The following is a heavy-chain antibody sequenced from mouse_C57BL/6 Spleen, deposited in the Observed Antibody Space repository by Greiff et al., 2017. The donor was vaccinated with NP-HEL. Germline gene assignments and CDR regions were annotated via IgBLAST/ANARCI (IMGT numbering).Heavy chain of an antibody. V-gene: IGHV1-74*01. Sequence: VQLQQPGAELVKPGASVKVSCKASGYTFTSYWMHWVKQRPGQGLEWIGRIHPSDSDTNYNQKFKGKATLTVDKSSSTAYMQLSSLTSEDSAVYYCAIGPYYSNYDWFAYWGQGTLVTVSA. CDR3: AIGPYYSNYDWFAY. J-gene: IGHJ3*01. CDR1: GYTFTSYW. D-gene: IGHD2-5*01. CDR2: IHPSDSDT.